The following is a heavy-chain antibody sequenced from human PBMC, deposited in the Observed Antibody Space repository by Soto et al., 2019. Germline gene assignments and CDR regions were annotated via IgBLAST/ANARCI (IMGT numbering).Heavy chain of an antibody. D-gene: IGHD3-22*01. CDR2: IYYSGST. Sequence: SETLSLTCTVSGGSISSSSYYWGWIRQPPGKGLEWIGSIYYSGSTYYNPSLKSRVTISVDTSKNQFSLKLSSVTAADTAVYYCARPNEIYDSSGYSGYNWFDPWGQGTLVTVSS. J-gene: IGHJ5*02. V-gene: IGHV4-39*01. CDR3: ARPNEIYDSSGYSGYNWFDP. CDR1: GGSISSSSYY.